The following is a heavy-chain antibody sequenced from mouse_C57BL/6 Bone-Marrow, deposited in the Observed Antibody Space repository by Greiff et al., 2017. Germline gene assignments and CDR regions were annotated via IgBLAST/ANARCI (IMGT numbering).Heavy chain of an antibody. Sequence: VMLVESGAELVRPGTSVKVSCKASGYAFTNYLIAWVKQRPGQGLEWIGVINPGSGGTNYNEKFKGKATLTADNSSSTAYMQLSSLTSEDSAVYFCAREGLRRGLAYWGQGTLVTVSA. D-gene: IGHD2-2*01. J-gene: IGHJ3*01. V-gene: IGHV1-54*01. CDR3: AREGLRRGLAY. CDR1: GYAFTNYL. CDR2: INPGSGGT.